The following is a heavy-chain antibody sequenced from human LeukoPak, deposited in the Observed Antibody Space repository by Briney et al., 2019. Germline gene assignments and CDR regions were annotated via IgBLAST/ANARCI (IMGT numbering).Heavy chain of an antibody. CDR1: GGSISSSSYY. Sequence: SETLSLTCTVSGGSISSSSYYWGWIRQPPGKGPEWIGSIYYGGSTYYNPSLKSRVTISVDTSKNQFSLKVSSVTAADTAVYYCARGGSLWNFSNWGQGTLVTVSS. J-gene: IGHJ4*02. D-gene: IGHD2/OR15-2a*01. CDR2: IYYGGST. V-gene: IGHV4-39*07. CDR3: ARGGSLWNFSN.